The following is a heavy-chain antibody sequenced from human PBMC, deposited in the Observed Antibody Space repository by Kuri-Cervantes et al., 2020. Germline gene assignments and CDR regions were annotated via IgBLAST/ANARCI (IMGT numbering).Heavy chain of an antibody. CDR3: AKGIGYYYGSGSYYKRSDANFGFDY. V-gene: IGHV3-30-3*01. Sequence: GGSLRLSCAASGFTFSSYAMHWVRQAPGKGLEWVAVISYDGSNKYYAVSAKGRFTISRDNSKNMLYLQMNSLRAEDTAVYYCAKGIGYYYGSGSYYKRSDANFGFDYWGQGTLVTVSS. CDR2: ISYDGSNK. J-gene: IGHJ4*02. D-gene: IGHD3-10*01. CDR1: GFTFSSYA.